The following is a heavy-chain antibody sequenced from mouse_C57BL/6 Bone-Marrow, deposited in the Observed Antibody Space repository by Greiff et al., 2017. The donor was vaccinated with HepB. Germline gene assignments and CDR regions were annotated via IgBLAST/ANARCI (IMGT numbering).Heavy chain of an antibody. CDR2: IDPSDSYT. J-gene: IGHJ3*01. V-gene: IGHV1-69*01. CDR1: GYTFTSYW. CDR3: ARGLRGRFAY. Sequence: VQLQQPGAELVMPGASVKLSCKASGYTFTSYWMHWVKQRPGQGLEWIGEIDPSDSYTNYNQKFKGKSTLTVDKSSSTAYMQLSSLTSEDSAVYYCARGLRGRFAYWGQGTLVTVS. D-gene: IGHD2-4*01.